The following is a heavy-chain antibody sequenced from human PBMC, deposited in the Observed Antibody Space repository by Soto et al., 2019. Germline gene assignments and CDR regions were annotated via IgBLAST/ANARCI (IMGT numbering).Heavy chain of an antibody. V-gene: IGHV4-34*01. J-gene: IGHJ3*02. CDR3: ARVERGTATTVVDAFDI. CDR2: MSHSGGT. CDR1: GGFVTSGSYY. Sequence: QLQLQQWVAVLLKPSETLSLTYSVYGGFVTSGSYYWSWIRQPPGKGLEWIGEMSHSGGTHFNPCLQSRVTISVDTSKNQFTLKMSSVTAADTALYCCARVERGTATTVVDAFDIWGPGTMVTVSS. D-gene: IGHD1-1*01.